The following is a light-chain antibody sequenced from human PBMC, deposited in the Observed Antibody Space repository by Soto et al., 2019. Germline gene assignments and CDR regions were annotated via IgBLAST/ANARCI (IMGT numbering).Light chain of an antibody. J-gene: IGKJ4*01. CDR3: QQYGSSPLT. Sequence: EIVLTQSPGTLSLSPGERATLSFMASQSVSNSYLAWYQQKPGQAPRLLIYGASSRATGIPDRFSGSGSGTDFTLTISRLEPEDFAVYYCQQYGSSPLTFGGGTKVDIK. V-gene: IGKV3-20*01. CDR2: GAS. CDR1: QSVSNSY.